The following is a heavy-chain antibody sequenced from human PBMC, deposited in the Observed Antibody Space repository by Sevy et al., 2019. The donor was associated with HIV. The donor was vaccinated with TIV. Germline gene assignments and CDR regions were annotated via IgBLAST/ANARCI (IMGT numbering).Heavy chain of an antibody. J-gene: IGHJ4*02. CDR3: ARGGYYYDNAAYYAFDS. V-gene: IGHV3-33*01. Sequence: GGSLRLSCAAAGLTFSNYAMHWVRQAPGKGLEWVAIIWSDGAYQYHGDSVKGRFTISRDNSKNTLYLQMNNVRVEDTAVYYCARGGYYYDNAAYYAFDSWGQGTLVTVSS. CDR1: GLTFSNYA. D-gene: IGHD3-22*01. CDR2: IWSDGAYQ.